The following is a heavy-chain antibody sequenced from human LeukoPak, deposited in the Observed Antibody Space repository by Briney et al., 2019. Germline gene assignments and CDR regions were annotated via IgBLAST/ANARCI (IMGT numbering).Heavy chain of an antibody. CDR3: ARRAGEYSHPYDY. CDR2: IYSGGKT. D-gene: IGHD2-15*01. J-gene: IGHJ4*02. CDR1: GFTVSSNS. Sequence: GGSLRLSCTVSGFTVSSNSWSWVRQAPGKGLEWVSFIYSGGKTHSSDSVKGRFTISRDNSKNTLYLQMSSLRAEDTAIYYCARRAGEYSHPYDYRGQGTLVTVSS. V-gene: IGHV3-53*01.